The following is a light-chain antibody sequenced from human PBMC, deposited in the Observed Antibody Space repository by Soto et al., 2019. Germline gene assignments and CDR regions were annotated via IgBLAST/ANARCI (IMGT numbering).Light chain of an antibody. J-gene: IGKJ2*01. Sequence: EIVLTQSPGTLSLSPGERATLSCRASQSVSSSYLAWYQQKPGQAPRLLIYGASSRATGIPDRFCGSGSGTDFTLTISRLEPEDFAVYFCQHYGNSPPFTFGQGTKVEIK. CDR1: QSVSSSY. CDR2: GAS. V-gene: IGKV3-20*01. CDR3: QHYGNSPPFT.